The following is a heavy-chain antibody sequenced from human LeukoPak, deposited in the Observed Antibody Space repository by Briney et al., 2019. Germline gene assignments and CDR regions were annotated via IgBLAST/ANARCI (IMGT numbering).Heavy chain of an antibody. V-gene: IGHV4-4*02. CDR3: ARDAPTADGYNQSPFDY. CDR1: GGSISSSNW. Sequence: SGTLSLTCAVSGGSISSSNWWSWVRQPPGKGLEWIGEIYHSGGTNYNPSLKSRVTISVDKSKNQFSLKLSSVTAADTAVYYCARDAPTADGYNQSPFDYWGQGTLVTVSS. CDR2: IYHSGGT. D-gene: IGHD5-24*01. J-gene: IGHJ4*02.